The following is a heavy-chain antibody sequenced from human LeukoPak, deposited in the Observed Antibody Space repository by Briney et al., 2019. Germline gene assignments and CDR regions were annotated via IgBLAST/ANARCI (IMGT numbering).Heavy chain of an antibody. V-gene: IGHV4-31*03. Sequence: SETLSLTCTVSGGSISSGGYYWSWIRQHPGKGLEWIGYIYYSGSTYYNPSLKSRVTISVDTSKNQFSLKLSSVTAADTAVYYCARDPQRYRSGGSCYGTSSGFDYWGQGTLVTVSS. J-gene: IGHJ4*02. CDR2: IYYSGST. CDR1: GGSISSGGYY. D-gene: IGHD2-15*01. CDR3: ARDPQRYRSGGSCYGTSSGFDY.